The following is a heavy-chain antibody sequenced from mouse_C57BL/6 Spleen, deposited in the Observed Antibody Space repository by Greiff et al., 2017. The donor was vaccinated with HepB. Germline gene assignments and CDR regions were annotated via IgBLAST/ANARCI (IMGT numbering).Heavy chain of an antibody. CDR2: IYPGDGDT. CDR1: GYAFSSSW. D-gene: IGHD3-2*02. V-gene: IGHV1-82*01. J-gene: IGHJ2*01. Sequence: VKLMESGPELVKPGASVKISCKASGYAFSSSWMNWVKQRPGKGLEWIGRIYPGDGDTNYNGKFKGKATLTADKSSSTAYMQLSSLTSEDSAVYFCAGDSSGYDYFDYWGQGTTLTVSS. CDR3: AGDSSGYDYFDY.